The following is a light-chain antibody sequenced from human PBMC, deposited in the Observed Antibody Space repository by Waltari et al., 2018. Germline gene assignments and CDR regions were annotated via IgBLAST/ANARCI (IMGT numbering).Light chain of an antibody. V-gene: IGKV3-20*01. Sequence: VLTQSPGTLSLSPGERATLLCRASQTFSNNYLAWYQQKPGQAPRLLIYGASTRATGIPDRFSGGGSGTDFILTISRLEPEDSAVYYCQQYDSPLTWTFGQGTKVEIK. CDR2: GAS. CDR1: QTFSNNY. J-gene: IGKJ1*01. CDR3: QQYDSPLTWT.